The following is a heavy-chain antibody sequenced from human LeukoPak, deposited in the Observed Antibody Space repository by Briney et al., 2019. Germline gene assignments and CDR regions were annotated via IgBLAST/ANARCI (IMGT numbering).Heavy chain of an antibody. Sequence: SQTLSLTCTVSGGSISSGSYYWSWIRQPAGKGLEWIGRIYTSGSTNYNPSLKSRVTISVDTSKNQFSLKLSSVTAADTAVYYCARDYTGSYYCYMDVWGKGTTVTVSS. CDR2: IYTSGST. J-gene: IGHJ6*03. CDR1: GGSISSGSYY. V-gene: IGHV4-61*02. D-gene: IGHD2-8*02. CDR3: ARDYTGSYYCYMDV.